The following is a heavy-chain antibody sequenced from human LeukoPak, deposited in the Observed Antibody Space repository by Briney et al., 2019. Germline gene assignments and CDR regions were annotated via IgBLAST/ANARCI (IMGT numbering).Heavy chain of an antibody. D-gene: IGHD6-6*01. CDR2: IQTSGST. Sequence: SETLSLTCTVSGASISSNYWSWIRQPAGKGLEWIGRIQTSGSTNYNPSLKMRGTMSVDTSNNQFPLNLTSVTAADTAFYYCARENVATIAGRSLDYWGQGTLVTVSS. J-gene: IGHJ4*02. CDR1: GASISSNY. CDR3: ARENVATIAGRSLDY. V-gene: IGHV4-4*07.